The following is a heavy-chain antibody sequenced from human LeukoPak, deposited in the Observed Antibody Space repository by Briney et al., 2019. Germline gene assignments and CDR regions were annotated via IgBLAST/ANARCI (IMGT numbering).Heavy chain of an antibody. V-gene: IGHV3-53*01. D-gene: IGHD3-22*01. J-gene: IGHJ3*02. CDR3: ARGGRGSAAVVAPRSFDI. CDR2: TYTGGNS. CDR1: GFTVSSTH. Sequence: TGGSLRLSREASGFTVSSTHMVWVRQAPGKGLEWVSVTYTGGNSYYAGSVQGRFIISRDISKNTLYLQMNNLRAEDSALYYCARGGRGSAAVVAPRSFDIWGQGTMVTVSS.